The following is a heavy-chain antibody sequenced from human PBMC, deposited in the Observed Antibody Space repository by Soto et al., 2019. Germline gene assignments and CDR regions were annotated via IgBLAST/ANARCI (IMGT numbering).Heavy chain of an antibody. J-gene: IGHJ5*02. CDR1: GYTFTNYW. CDR2: IDPSDSYT. Sequence: VQLVQSGAELKKPGESLRISCKGSGYTFTNYWISWVRQMPGKGLEWMGRIDPSDSYTSYSPSFEGHVTISTDKSISTAFLQWNSLRASDTAIYYCARHSRSVSRFDRWGQGTLVTVSS. V-gene: IGHV5-10-1*01. D-gene: IGHD6-19*01. CDR3: ARHSRSVSRFDR.